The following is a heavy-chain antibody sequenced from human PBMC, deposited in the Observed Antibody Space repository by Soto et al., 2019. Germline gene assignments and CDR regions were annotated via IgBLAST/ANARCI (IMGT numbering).Heavy chain of an antibody. J-gene: IGHJ3*01. D-gene: IGHD2-2*03. CDR3: ARRQSMDTVQAPAAIYADDGFDF. Sequence: QLQLQQSGPGLVKPSETLSLTCTVSGVSISNPYYYWGWIRQTPGKGLEWIGSIHYSGSTFYNPSLRSRVTISLDTSRNQFSLRLTSVSVADTAVYYCARRQSMDTVQAPAAIYADDGFDFWGQGTMVTVSS. CDR2: IHYSGST. CDR1: GVSISNPYYY. V-gene: IGHV4-39*01.